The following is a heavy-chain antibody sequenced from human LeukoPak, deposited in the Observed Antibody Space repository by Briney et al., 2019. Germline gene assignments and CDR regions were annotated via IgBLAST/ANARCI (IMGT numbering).Heavy chain of an antibody. CDR3: ARAGIAGNAFDI. CDR1: GGSISSYY. Sequence: SETLSLTCTVSGGSISSYYWSWIRQPPGKGLEWIGYIYYSGSTNYNPSLESRVTISVDTSKNQFSLKLSSVTAADTAVYYCARAGIAGNAFDIWGQGTMVTVSS. D-gene: IGHD6-13*01. CDR2: IYYSGST. J-gene: IGHJ3*02. V-gene: IGHV4-59*01.